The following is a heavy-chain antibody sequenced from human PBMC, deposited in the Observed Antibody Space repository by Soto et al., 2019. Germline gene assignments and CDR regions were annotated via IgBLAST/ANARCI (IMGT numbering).Heavy chain of an antibody. CDR1: GFTFSSYG. J-gene: IGHJ6*02. V-gene: IGHV3-33*01. Sequence: QVQLVESGGGVVQPGRSLRLSCAASGFTFSSYGMHWVRQAPGKGLEWVAIIWYDGTIKYYSDSVKGRFSISRDNSKNSLYQHMNSLRVEDTAVYYCARTPSGSDYDMNVWGQGTTVIVSS. CDR2: IWYDGTIK. D-gene: IGHD3-10*01. CDR3: ARTPSGSDYDMNV.